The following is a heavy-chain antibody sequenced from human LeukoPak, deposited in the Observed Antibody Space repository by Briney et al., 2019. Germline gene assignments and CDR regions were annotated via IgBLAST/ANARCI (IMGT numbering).Heavy chain of an antibody. CDR2: ISWNSGSI. V-gene: IGHV3-9*01. CDR3: ARDGVPAAKSSYYYYGMDV. CDR1: GFTFDDYA. D-gene: IGHD2-2*01. Sequence: GGSPRLSCAASGFTFDDYAMHWVRQAPGKGLEWVSGISWNSGSIGYADSVKGRFTISRDNSKNTLYLQMNSLRAEDTAVYYCARDGVPAAKSSYYYYGMDVWGQGTTVTVSS. J-gene: IGHJ6*02.